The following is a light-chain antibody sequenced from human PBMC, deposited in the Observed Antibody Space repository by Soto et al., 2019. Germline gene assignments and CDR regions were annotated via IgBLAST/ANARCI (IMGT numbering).Light chain of an antibody. V-gene: IGKV3-15*01. J-gene: IGKJ1*01. CDR1: QSINTK. CDR2: DAS. Sequence: EIGITQSPSTLSVSPGEGATFSCRASQSINTKIAWYQLKPGQAPRLLIYDASIRATGIPARFSGSGSGTEFSLTINSLQSEDFGVYFCQQYDQWWTFGQGTKVDIK. CDR3: QQYDQWWT.